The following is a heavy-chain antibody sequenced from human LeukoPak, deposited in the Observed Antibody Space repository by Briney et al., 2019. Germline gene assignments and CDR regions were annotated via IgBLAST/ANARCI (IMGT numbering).Heavy chain of an antibody. CDR1: GGSISSYY. D-gene: IGHD2-21*01. J-gene: IGHJ4*02. Sequence: PSETLSLTCTVSGGSISSYYWSWIRQPPGKGLEWIGYIYYSGSTNYNPSLKSRVTISVDTSKNQFSLKLSSVTAADTAVYYCARHYVSGEPLDYWGQGTLVTVSS. V-gene: IGHV4-59*08. CDR2: IYYSGST. CDR3: ARHYVSGEPLDY.